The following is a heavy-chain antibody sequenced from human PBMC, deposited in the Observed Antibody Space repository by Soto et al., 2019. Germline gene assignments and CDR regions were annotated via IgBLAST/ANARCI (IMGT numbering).Heavy chain of an antibody. J-gene: IGHJ6*04. CDR3: ARDDYGDYAPVGV. V-gene: IGHV1-46*03. CDR2: INPSGGST. D-gene: IGHD4-17*01. CDR1: GYTLTRHY. Sequence: APVKGSCKASGYTLTRHYIKRGRQAPGQGLEWMGIINPSGGSTSYAQKFQGRVTMTRDTSTSTVYMELSSLRSEDTAVYYCARDDYGDYAPVGVWGKGTTVTVSS.